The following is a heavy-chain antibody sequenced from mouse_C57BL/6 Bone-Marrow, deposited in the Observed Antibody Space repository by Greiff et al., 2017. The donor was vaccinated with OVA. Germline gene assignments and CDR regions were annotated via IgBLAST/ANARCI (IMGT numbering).Heavy chain of an antibody. CDR2: IYPRSGNT. CDR3: ARRAWFAY. J-gene: IGHJ3*01. V-gene: IGHV1-81*01. Sequence: QVTLKESGAELARPGASVKLSCKASGYTFTSYGISWVKQRTGQGLEWIGEIYPRSGNTYYNEKFKGKATLTADKSSSTAYMELRSLTSEDSAVYFCARRAWFAYWGQGTLVTVSA. CDR1: GYTFTSYG.